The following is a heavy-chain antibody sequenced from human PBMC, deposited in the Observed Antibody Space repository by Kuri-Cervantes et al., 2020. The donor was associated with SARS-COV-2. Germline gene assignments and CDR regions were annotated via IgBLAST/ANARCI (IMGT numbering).Heavy chain of an antibody. CDR2: IIPILGIA. V-gene: IGHV1-69*04. CDR3: ARDHPYSNYDYYYYGMDV. J-gene: IGHJ6*02. CDR1: GGTFSSYA. Sequence: SVKVSCKASGGTFSSYAISWVRQAPGQGLEWMGRIIPILGIANYAQKFQGRVTITRDTSASTAYMELSSLRSEDTAVYYCARDHPYSNYDYYYYGMDVWGQGTTVTVSS. D-gene: IGHD4-11*01.